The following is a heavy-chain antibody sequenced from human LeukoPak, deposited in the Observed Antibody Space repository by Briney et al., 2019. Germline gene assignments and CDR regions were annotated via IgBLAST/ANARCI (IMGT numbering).Heavy chain of an antibody. J-gene: IGHJ3*02. V-gene: IGHV1-2*02. CDR3: ARDPGRSQVGVGAKGAAFDI. CDR2: INPNSGGT. CDR1: GYTFTGYY. Sequence: ASVKVSCKASGYTFTGYYMHWVRQAPGQGLEWMGWINPNSGGTNYAQKFQGRVTMTRDTSISTAYMELSRLRSDDTAVYYCARDPGRSQVGVGAKGAAFDIWGQGTMVTVSS. D-gene: IGHD1-26*01.